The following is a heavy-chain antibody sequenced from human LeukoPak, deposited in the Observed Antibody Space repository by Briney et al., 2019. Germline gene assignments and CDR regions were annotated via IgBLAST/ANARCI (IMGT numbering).Heavy chain of an antibody. CDR3: ARGVEPLAANTLAY. V-gene: IGHV3-53*01. D-gene: IGHD1-14*01. J-gene: IGHJ4*02. CDR2: LYSDGNT. CDR1: GFTVITND. Sequence: PGRSLRLSCAASGFTVITNDMTWVRQAPGKGLEWVSVLYSDGNTKYADSVQGRFTISRDNSKNTLYLEMNSLSPDDTAVYYCARGVEPLAANTLAYWGQGTLVTVS.